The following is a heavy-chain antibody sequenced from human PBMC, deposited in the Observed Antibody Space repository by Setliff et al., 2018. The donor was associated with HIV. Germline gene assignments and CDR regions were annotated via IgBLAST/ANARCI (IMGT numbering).Heavy chain of an antibody. D-gene: IGHD6-13*01. CDR3: ARAGSSGYVWGYSSNWSIDY. Sequence: PSETLSLTCAVYGGSFSGYYWSWIRQPPGKGLEWIGEINHSGSTNYNPSLKSRVTISVDTSKNQFSLKLSSVTAADTAVYYCARAGSSGYVWGYSSNWSIDYWGQGMLVTVSS. CDR2: INHSGST. CDR1: GGSFSGYY. V-gene: IGHV4-34*01. J-gene: IGHJ4*02.